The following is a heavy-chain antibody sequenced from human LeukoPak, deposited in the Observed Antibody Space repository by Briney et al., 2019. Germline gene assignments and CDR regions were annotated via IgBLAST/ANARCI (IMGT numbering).Heavy chain of an antibody. V-gene: IGHV4-39*01. Sequence: SETLSLTCTVSGGSIKSSRYYWGWPREPQGKGLEGIANIYYSGTPYYNPSLKSRVTTSVDTPKNHFSLRLNSVTAADTAVYYCARQGSGWSGAFDFWGQGTLITVSS. CDR2: IYYSGTP. CDR3: ARQGSGWSGAFDF. J-gene: IGHJ4*02. CDR1: GGSIKSSRYY. D-gene: IGHD6-19*01.